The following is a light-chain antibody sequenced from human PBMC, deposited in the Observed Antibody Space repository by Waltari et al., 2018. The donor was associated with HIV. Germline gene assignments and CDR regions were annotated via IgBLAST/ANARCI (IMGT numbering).Light chain of an antibody. CDR3: QQYDNLPSYT. CDR2: DAS. CDR1: QDISNY. V-gene: IGKV1-33*01. J-gene: IGKJ2*01. Sequence: DIQMTPSPSSLSASVGDRVPITCQASQDISNYLNWYQQKPGKAPKLLIYDASNLETGVPSRFSGSGSETDFTVTISSLQPEDIATYYCQQYDNLPSYTFGQGTKLEIK.